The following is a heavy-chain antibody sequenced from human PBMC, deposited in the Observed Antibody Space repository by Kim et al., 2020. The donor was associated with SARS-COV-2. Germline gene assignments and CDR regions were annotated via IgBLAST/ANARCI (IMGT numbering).Heavy chain of an antibody. J-gene: IGHJ4*02. V-gene: IGHV3-48*02. CDR1: GFTFSSYS. CDR3: AREGGDSSGYYYYFDY. Sequence: GGSLRLSCAASGFTFSSYSLNWVRQAPGKGLEWVSYISSSSSTIYYADSVKGRFTISRDNAKNSLYLQMNSLRDEDTAVYYCAREGGDSSGYYYYFDYWGQGTLVTVSS. D-gene: IGHD3-22*01. CDR2: ISSSSSTI.